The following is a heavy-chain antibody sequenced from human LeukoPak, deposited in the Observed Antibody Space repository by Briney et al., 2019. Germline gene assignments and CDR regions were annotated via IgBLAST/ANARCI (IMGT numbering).Heavy chain of an antibody. CDR1: GYTFTSYG. CDR2: IIPIFGTA. Sequence: GASVKVSCKASGYTFTSYGISWVRQAPGQGLEWMGGIIPIFGTANYAQKFQGRVTITADESTSTAYMELSSLRSDDTAVYYCAARVRLTDFDYWGQGTLVTVSS. D-gene: IGHD3-16*01. CDR3: AARVRLTDFDY. V-gene: IGHV1-69*13. J-gene: IGHJ4*02.